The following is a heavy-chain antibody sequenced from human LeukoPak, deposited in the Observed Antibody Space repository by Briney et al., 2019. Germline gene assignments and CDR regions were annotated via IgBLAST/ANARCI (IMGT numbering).Heavy chain of an antibody. Sequence: ASVKVSFKAYGYTFTSYGISWERQAPGQGLEWMGWISAYNGNTNYAQKLQGRVTMTTDTSTSTAYMELRSLRSDDTAVYYCARVGIAAAGTVWFDPWGEGTLVSVSS. CDR2: ISAYNGNT. CDR1: GYTFTSYG. V-gene: IGHV1-18*01. D-gene: IGHD6-13*01. CDR3: ARVGIAAAGTVWFDP. J-gene: IGHJ5*02.